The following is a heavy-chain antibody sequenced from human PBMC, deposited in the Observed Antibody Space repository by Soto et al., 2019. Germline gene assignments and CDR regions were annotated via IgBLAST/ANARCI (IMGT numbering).Heavy chain of an antibody. CDR2: IYWNDDN. J-gene: IGHJ4*02. V-gene: IGHV2-5*01. Sequence: SGPTLVNPTQTLTLTCTFSGFSLSTSGEGVGWIRQPPGKALEWLALIYWNDDNRYSPSLKSRLTITQDTSKNQVVLTMTNQDSVDTPTYYCAHKVQGNEYYYDSSGYPDYRGQGTLVTVSS. CDR3: AHKVQGNEYYYDSSGYPDY. CDR1: GFSLSTSGEG. D-gene: IGHD3-22*01.